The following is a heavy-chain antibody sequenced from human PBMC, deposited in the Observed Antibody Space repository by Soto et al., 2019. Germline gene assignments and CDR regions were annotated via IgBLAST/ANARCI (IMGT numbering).Heavy chain of an antibody. CDR2: ISGSGGST. CDR3: AKDQGSSWYEIDY. D-gene: IGHD6-13*01. V-gene: IGHV3-23*01. Sequence: SCSNYAVTWVRQAPGKGLEWVSTISGSGGSTYYADSVKGRFTISRDNSKNTLYLQMNSLRAEDTAVYYCAKDQGSSWYEIDYWGPGTLVTVSS. J-gene: IGHJ4*02. CDR1: SCSNYA.